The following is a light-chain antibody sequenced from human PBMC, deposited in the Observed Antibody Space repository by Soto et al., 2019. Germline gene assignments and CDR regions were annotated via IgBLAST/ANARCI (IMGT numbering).Light chain of an antibody. CDR1: QTISIW. V-gene: IGKV1-5*03. J-gene: IGKJ4*01. Sequence: DIQMAQSPSTLSANVGDRVSITCRASQTISIWLAWYQQKPGKAPNLLIYQASTLETGVPSRFSGSGSGTEFALTISGLQPDEFATYYCQQYDNYPLTFGGGTKVEI. CDR2: QAS. CDR3: QQYDNYPLT.